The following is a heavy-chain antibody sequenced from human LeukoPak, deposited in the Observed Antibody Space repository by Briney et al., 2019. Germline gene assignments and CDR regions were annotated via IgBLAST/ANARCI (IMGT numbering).Heavy chain of an antibody. CDR2: INHSGST. D-gene: IGHD3-10*01. Sequence: PSETLSLTCAVYGGSFSGYYWSWIRQPPGKGLEWIGEINHSGSTNYNPSLKSRVTISVDTSKNQFSLKLSSVTAADTAVYYCAGGNYDYYGSGRGGNWFDPWGQGTLVTVSS. CDR1: GGSFSGYY. J-gene: IGHJ5*02. CDR3: AGGNYDYYGSGRGGNWFDP. V-gene: IGHV4-34*01.